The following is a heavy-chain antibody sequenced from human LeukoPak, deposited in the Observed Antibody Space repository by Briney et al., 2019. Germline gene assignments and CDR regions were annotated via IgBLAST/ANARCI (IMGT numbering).Heavy chain of an antibody. D-gene: IGHD3-22*01. CDR3: ARGPYSYDSSGAFDI. CDR1: GGSISNYY. V-gene: IGHV4-59*08. CDR2: IYYSGST. Sequence: KASETLSLTCTVSGGSISNYYWSWIRQPPGKGLEWIGYIYYSGSTNYNPSLKSRVTISVDTSKNQFSLKLSSVTAADTAVYFCARGPYSYDSSGAFDIWGQGTMVTVSS. J-gene: IGHJ3*02.